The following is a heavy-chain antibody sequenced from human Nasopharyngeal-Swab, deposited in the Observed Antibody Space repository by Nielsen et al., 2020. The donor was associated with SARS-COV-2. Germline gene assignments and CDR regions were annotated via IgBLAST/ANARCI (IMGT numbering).Heavy chain of an antibody. D-gene: IGHD2-8*02. CDR1: GSTFSSYW. V-gene: IGHV3-74*01. CDR2: IDNYGSIT. CDR3: ARNWWGIDY. J-gene: IGHJ4*02. Sequence: GGSLRLSCAASGSTFSSYWMHWVRQAPGKGLVWVSRIDNYGSITDYADSVKGRFTISRDNAKNTLYLQMTSLRVEDTAIYYCARNWWGIDYWGQGALVTVSS.